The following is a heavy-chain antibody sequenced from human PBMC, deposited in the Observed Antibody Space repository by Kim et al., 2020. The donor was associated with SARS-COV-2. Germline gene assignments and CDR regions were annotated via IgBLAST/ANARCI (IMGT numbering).Heavy chain of an antibody. J-gene: IGHJ4*02. V-gene: IGHV1-3*01. Sequence: ASVKVSCKNSGYTFTSYGMHWVRQAPGQRFEWVGWINAGKGNTKQSQNFQDRVTITWDTSARTAYMELSSLRYEDTAVYYCAREGQQLGVDYWGQGTLVT. D-gene: IGHD6-13*01. CDR3: AREGQQLGVDY. CDR2: INAGKGNT. CDR1: GYTFTSYG.